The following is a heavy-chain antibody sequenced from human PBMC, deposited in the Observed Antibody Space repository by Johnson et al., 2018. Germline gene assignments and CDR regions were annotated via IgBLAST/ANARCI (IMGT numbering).Heavy chain of an antibody. D-gene: IGHD5-24*01. CDR1: GFTFSSYS. V-gene: IGHV3-74*02. CDR2: INSDGSST. CDR3: ARVATIYYYYYMDV. J-gene: IGHJ6*03. Sequence: EVQLVESGGGLVQPGGSLRLSCAASGFTFSSYSMNWVRQAPGKGLEWVSRINSDGSSTSYADSVKGRFTISRDNSKNTLYLQMNSLRAEDTAVYYCARVATIYYYYYMDVWGKGTTVTVSS.